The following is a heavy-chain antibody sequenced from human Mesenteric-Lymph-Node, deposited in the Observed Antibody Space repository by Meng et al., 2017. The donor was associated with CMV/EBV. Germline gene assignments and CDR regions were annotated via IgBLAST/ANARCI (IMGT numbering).Heavy chain of an antibody. CDR3: ARDLVVPAAQYYYYYYGMDV. Sequence: GSLRLSCTVSGGSISSSSYYWGWIRQPPGKGLEWIGSIYYSGSTYYNPSLKSRVTISVDTSKNQFSLKLSSVTAADTAVYYCARDLVVPAAQYYYYYYGMDVWGQGTTVTVSS. V-gene: IGHV4-39*07. J-gene: IGHJ6*02. CDR2: IYYSGST. D-gene: IGHD2-2*01. CDR1: GGSISSSSYY.